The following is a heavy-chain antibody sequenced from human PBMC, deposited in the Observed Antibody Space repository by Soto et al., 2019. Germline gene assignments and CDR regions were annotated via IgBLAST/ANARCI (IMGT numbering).Heavy chain of an antibody. V-gene: IGHV6-1*01. CDR2: TYYRSKWST. J-gene: IGHJ5*01. CDR1: GDSVSSKSAA. D-gene: IGHD1-26*01. CDR3: TRALSGSYDS. Sequence: SQTLSLTSAISGDSVSSKSAAWNWIRQSPSRGLEWLGRTYYRSKWSTDYAVSVKSRITINPDTSKNQFSLHLNSVTPEDTAVYYCTRALSGSYDSWGQGTLVTVSS.